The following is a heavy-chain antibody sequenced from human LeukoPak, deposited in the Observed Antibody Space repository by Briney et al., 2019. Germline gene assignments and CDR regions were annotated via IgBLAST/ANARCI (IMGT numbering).Heavy chain of an antibody. V-gene: IGHV4-4*07. D-gene: IGHD2-15*01. CDR1: GGSISSYY. Sequence: SETLFLTCTVSGGSISSYYWSWIRQPAGKGLEWIGRIYTSGSTYYNPSLKSRVTMSVDTPKNQFSLNLTSVTAADTAVYYCARGPQCSGFSCGFDYWGQGTQVTVSS. CDR3: ARGPQCSGFSCGFDY. CDR2: IYTSGST. J-gene: IGHJ4*02.